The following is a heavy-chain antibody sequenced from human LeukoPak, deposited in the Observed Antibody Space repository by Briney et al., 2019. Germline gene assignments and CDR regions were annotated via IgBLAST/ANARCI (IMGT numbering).Heavy chain of an antibody. Sequence: PGRSLRLSCAASGFIFSNYGMHWVRQAPGKGLEWVALISYDASNKDYADSVKGRFTISRDNSKNTLYLQTNSLRAEDTALYYCAKDRGIPYYHFDSWGQGTLVTVSS. V-gene: IGHV3-30*18. CDR3: AKDRGIPYYHFDS. J-gene: IGHJ4*02. CDR2: ISYDASNK. D-gene: IGHD1-26*01. CDR1: GFIFSNYG.